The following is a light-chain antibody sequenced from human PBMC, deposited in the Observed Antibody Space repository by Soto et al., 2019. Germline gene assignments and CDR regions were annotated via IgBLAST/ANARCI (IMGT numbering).Light chain of an antibody. CDR3: QLYNSYSEA. CDR1: QNIRTW. CDR2: DAS. V-gene: IGKV1-5*01. Sequence: EIQMTQSPSTLSASVGDSFTITCRASQNIRTWLSWYQQKPGKAPNRLIFDASSLHSGVPSRFSGSGSGTEFTLTISSLQPDDFATYYCQLYNSYSEAFGQGTKVDIK. J-gene: IGKJ1*01.